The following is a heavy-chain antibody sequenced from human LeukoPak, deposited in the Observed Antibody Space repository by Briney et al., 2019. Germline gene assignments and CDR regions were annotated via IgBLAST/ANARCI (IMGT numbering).Heavy chain of an antibody. CDR1: GFTFSSYA. CDR2: ISGSGGST. Sequence: GGSLRLSCAASGFTFSSYAMSWVRQAPGKGLEWVSAISGSGGSTYYADSVKGRFTISRDNAKNSLYLQMNSLRAEDTAVYYCARDLLSSSLNYWGQGTLVTVSS. CDR3: ARDLLSSSLNY. J-gene: IGHJ4*02. D-gene: IGHD6-6*01. V-gene: IGHV3-23*01.